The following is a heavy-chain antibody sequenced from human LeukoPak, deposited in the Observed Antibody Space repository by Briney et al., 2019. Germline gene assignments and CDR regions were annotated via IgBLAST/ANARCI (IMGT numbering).Heavy chain of an antibody. CDR1: GGSISSYY. CDR3: ARVVVRGVINYYYYYMDV. D-gene: IGHD3-10*01. V-gene: IGHV4-4*07. Sequence: PSETLSLTCTVSGGSISSYYWSWIRQPAGKGLEWIGRIYTSGSTNYNPSLKSRVTISVDKSNNQFSLKLSSVTAADTAVYYCARVVVRGVINYYYYYMDVWGKGATVTVSS. CDR2: IYTSGST. J-gene: IGHJ6*03.